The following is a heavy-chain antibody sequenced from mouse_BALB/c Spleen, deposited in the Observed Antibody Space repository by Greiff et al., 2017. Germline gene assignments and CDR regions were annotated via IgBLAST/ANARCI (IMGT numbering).Heavy chain of an antibody. CDR3: ARASYYGNYYAMDY. J-gene: IGHJ4*01. D-gene: IGHD2-10*01. V-gene: IGHV2-9*02. Sequence: VQLVESGPGLVAPSQSLSITCTVSGFSLTSYGVHWVRQPPGKGLEWLGVIWAGGSTNYNSALMSRLSISKDNSKSQVFLKMNSLQTDDTAMYYCARASYYGNYYAMDYWGQGTSVTVSS. CDR1: GFSLTSYG. CDR2: IWAGGST.